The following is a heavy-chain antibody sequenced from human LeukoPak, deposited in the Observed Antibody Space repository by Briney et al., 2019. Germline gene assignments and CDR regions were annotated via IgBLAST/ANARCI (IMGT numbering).Heavy chain of an antibody. CDR2: INSDGSTT. Sequence: PGGSLRLSCAASGFTFSSYWMHWVRRAPGKGLVWVSRINSDGSTTNYADSVKGRFTISRDNAKNTLDLQMNSLRAEGTAVYYCARRSSGSPPYYFDYWGQGTLVTVSS. V-gene: IGHV3-74*01. D-gene: IGHD1-26*01. J-gene: IGHJ4*02. CDR1: GFTFSSYW. CDR3: ARRSSGSPPYYFDY.